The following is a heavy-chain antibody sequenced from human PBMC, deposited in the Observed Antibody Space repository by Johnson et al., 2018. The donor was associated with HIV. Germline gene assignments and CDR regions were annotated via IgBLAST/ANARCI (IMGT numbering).Heavy chain of an antibody. Sequence: QMLLVESGGGVVQPGRSLRLSCAASGFTFSSYAMHWVRQAPGKGLEWVAVISYDGSNKYYADSVKGRFTISRDNAKNSLYLQMNSLRAEETALYYCAREGNSGSYLENNAFDIWGQGTTVTVSS. J-gene: IGHJ3*02. CDR2: ISYDGSNK. V-gene: IGHV3-30-3*01. CDR1: GFTFSSYA. D-gene: IGHD1-26*01. CDR3: AREGNSGSYLENNAFDI.